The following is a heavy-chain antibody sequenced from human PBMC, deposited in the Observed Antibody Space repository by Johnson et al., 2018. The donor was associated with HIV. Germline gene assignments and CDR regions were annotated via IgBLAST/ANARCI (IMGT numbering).Heavy chain of an antibody. CDR1: GFTFSSYD. V-gene: IGHV3-30-3*01. J-gene: IGHJ3*02. Sequence: VQLVESGGGVVQPGRSLRLSCAASGFTFSSYDMHWVRQAPGKGLEWVAVISYDGSNKYYADSVKGRFTISRDNSKNTLYLQMNSLRAEDTAVYYCAREGEWLVPSLDIWGQGTMVTVSS. CDR3: AREGEWLVPSLDI. CDR2: ISYDGSNK. D-gene: IGHD6-19*01.